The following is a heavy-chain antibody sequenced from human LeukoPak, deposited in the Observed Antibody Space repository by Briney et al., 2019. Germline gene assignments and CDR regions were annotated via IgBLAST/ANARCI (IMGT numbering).Heavy chain of an antibody. D-gene: IGHD6-19*01. J-gene: IGHJ4*02. V-gene: IGHV1-46*01. Sequence: ASVKVSCKASGYTFTTYYIHWVRQAPGQGLEWMGRINLSGGTTTYAQKFQGRVTMTRDTSTSTVHMELSSLRSEDTAVYYCASHSSGWQQTCFDYWGQGTLVTVSS. CDR1: GYTFTTYY. CDR2: INLSGGTT. CDR3: ASHSSGWQQTCFDY.